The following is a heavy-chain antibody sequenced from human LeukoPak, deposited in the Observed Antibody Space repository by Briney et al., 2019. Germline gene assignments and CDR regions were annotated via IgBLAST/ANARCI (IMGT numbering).Heavy chain of an antibody. CDR3: AKGGFNWNPGFD. V-gene: IGHV1-18*01. D-gene: IGHD1-20*01. CDR1: GYTFTTYG. CDR2: ITAYNGNT. J-gene: IGHJ4*02. Sequence: ASVKVSCKASGYTFTTYGITWVRQAPGQGLEWMGWITAYNGNTNYAENLQGRVTMTTDTSTSTPYMELRSLRFDDTPVYYCAKGGFNWNPGFDWGQGTLITVSS.